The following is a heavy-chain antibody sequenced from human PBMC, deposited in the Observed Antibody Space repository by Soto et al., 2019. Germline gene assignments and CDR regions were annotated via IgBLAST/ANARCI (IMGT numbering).Heavy chain of an antibody. D-gene: IGHD2-2*01. CDR1: GFTFRNYA. Sequence: EVQLLESGGGLVQPGGSLRLSCAASGFTFRNYAMSWVRQAPGKGLEWVSTLSGSGGSTYYADSVKGRFTISRDNSKNTLYLQMNSLRAEDTAVYYCAKDTVPVATPWFDPWGQGTLVTVSS. J-gene: IGHJ5*02. CDR2: LSGSGGST. CDR3: AKDTVPVATPWFDP. V-gene: IGHV3-23*01.